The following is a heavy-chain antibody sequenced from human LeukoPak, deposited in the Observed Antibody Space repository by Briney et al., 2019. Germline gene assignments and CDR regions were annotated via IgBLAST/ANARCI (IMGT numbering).Heavy chain of an antibody. CDR3: AVTAQYYYDSSGYPRYFDY. D-gene: IGHD3-22*01. CDR1: GFTVSSNY. V-gene: IGHV3-66*01. CDR2: IYSGGST. J-gene: IGHJ4*02. Sequence: GGSLRLSCAASGFTVSSNYMSWVRQAPGKGLEWVSVIYSGGSTYYADSVKGRFTISRDNSKNTLYLQMNSLRAEDTAVYYCAVTAQYYYDSSGYPRYFDYWGQGTLVTVSS.